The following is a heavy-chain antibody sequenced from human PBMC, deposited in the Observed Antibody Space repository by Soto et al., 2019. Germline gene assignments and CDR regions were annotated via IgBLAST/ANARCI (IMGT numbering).Heavy chain of an antibody. CDR1: GFTFSSYG. J-gene: IGHJ6*02. CDR3: ARDRGDRGGNYYYYGMDG. D-gene: IGHD2-15*01. Sequence: QVQLVESGGGVVQPGRSLRLSCAASGFTFSSYGMHWVRQAPGKGLEWVAVIWYDGTNEYYADSVKGRFTISRDNSKNTLYVQMNSLGAEDTAVYYCARDRGDRGGNYYYYGMDGWGQGATVTVSS. V-gene: IGHV3-33*01. CDR2: IWYDGTNE.